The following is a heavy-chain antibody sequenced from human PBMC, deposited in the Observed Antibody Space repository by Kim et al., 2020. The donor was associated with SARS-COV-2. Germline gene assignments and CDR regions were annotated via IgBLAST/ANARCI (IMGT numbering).Heavy chain of an antibody. CDR1: GGSISGYY. J-gene: IGHJ5*01. CDR3: ARGGTVADCGGAGYSSWFDC. D-gene: IGHD2-21*01. CDR2: IYYSGST. V-gene: IGHV4-59*12. Sequence: SETLSLTCTVSGGSISGYYWSWIRQPPGKGLEWIGYIYYSGSTNYNPSLKSRVTISVDTSKNQFSLKLSSVTAADTAVYYCARGGTVADCGGAGYSSWFDCW.